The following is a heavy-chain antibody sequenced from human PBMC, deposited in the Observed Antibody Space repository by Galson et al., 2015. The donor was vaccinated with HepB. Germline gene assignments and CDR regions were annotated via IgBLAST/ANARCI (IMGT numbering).Heavy chain of an antibody. J-gene: IGHJ6*02. CDR1: GFTVSSNY. V-gene: IGHV3-53*04. D-gene: IGHD6-13*01. Sequence: LRLSCAASGFTVSSNYMSWVRQAPGKGLEWVSVIYSGGSTYYADSVKGRFTISRHNSKNTLYLQMNSLRAEDTAVYYCASTGLAGYSSSWYPGGYYYYYGMDVWGQGTTVTVSS. CDR2: IYSGGST. CDR3: ASTGLAGYSSSWYPGGYYYYYGMDV.